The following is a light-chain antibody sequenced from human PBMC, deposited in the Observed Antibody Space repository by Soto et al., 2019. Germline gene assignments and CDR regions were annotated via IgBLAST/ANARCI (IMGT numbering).Light chain of an antibody. Sequence: EIALTQSPGTLSLSPGERATLSCRAIQSVSSRLAWYQHKSGQAPRLLISGASSRATGIPDRFSGSGSGTDFTLTISRLEPEDFALYYCQHYYGTSPITFGQGTDWRL. V-gene: IGKV3-20*01. CDR2: GAS. CDR3: QHYYGTSPIT. CDR1: QSVSSR. J-gene: IGKJ5*01.